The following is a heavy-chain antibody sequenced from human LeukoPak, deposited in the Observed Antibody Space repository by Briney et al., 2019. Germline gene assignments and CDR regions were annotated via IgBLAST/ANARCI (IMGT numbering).Heavy chain of an antibody. CDR3: ARGGSDTAMAHDY. CDR2: INRDGSRT. J-gene: IGHJ4*02. Sequence: GGSLRLSCAASGLTFSNHWMHWVRQAPGKGLMWVSRINRDGSRTDYADSVKGRFTISRDDAKNTLYLQVNSLRAEDTAVYFCARGGSDTAMAHDYWGQGTLVTVSS. D-gene: IGHD5-18*01. V-gene: IGHV3-74*01. CDR1: GLTFSNHW.